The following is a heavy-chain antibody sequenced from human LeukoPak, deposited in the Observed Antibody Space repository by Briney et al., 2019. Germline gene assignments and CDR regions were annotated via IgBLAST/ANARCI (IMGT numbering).Heavy chain of an antibody. CDR2: IIPIFGTA. CDR3: ARTGRYCSSTSCYLPFDY. Sequence: SVKVSCKASGGTFSSYAISWVRQAPGQGLEWMGGIIPIFGTANYAQKFQGRVTITADESTSTAYMELSSLRSEDTAVYYCARTGRYCSSTSCYLPFDYWGQGTLVTVSS. D-gene: IGHD2-2*01. CDR1: GGTFSSYA. V-gene: IGHV1-69*13. J-gene: IGHJ4*02.